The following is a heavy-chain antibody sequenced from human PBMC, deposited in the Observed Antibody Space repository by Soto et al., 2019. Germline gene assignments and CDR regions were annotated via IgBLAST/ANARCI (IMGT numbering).Heavy chain of an antibody. V-gene: IGHV6-1*01. CDR2: TYYRSKWYN. CDR3: ARNRGSGWLYCFDY. Sequence: SQTLSLTCDISGDSVSSHSAAWNWIRQSPSRGLEWLGRTYYRSKWYNDYAVFVKSRIIINPDTSKNQFSLQLNSVTPEDTAVYYCARNRGSGWLYCFDYWGQGTPVTVSS. D-gene: IGHD6-19*01. CDR1: GDSVSSHSAA. J-gene: IGHJ4*02.